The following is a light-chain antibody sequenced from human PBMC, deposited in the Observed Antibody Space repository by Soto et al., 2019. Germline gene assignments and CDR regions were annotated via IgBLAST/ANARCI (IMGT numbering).Light chain of an antibody. CDR2: GAS. CDR1: QTVTSN. CDR3: QQYHGWPSLP. V-gene: IGKV3-15*01. J-gene: IGKJ4*01. Sequence: RVMTQPPVTLAVSAGEGATLSCGASQTVTSNLAWYQQKPGQPPRLLIYGASTRATGLPDRFSGSGSGTEFTLTISSLQSEDVAVYFCQQYHGWPSLPFGGGTKVDIK.